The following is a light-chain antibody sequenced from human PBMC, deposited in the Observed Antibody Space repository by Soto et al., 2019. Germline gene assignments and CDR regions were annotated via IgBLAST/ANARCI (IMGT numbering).Light chain of an antibody. Sequence: EIQMTQSPSSVSAYVGDRVTIACRASQDISIHLAWLQQKPGKAPKSLIFGASSLQSGVPSKFSGSGSGTDFTLTIASLQPEDFATYYCQQYNNYPPSFGQGNKVEI. V-gene: IGKV1-16*02. CDR2: GAS. CDR1: QDISIH. CDR3: QQYNNYPPS. J-gene: IGKJ1*01.